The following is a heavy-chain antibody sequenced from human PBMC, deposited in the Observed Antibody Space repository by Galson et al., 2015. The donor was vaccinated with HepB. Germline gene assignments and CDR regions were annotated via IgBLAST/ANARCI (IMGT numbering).Heavy chain of an antibody. CDR2: IYYSGST. J-gene: IGHJ4*02. CDR1: GGSISSSSYY. CDR3: ASLEQRELGYCSGGSCYSGVYVDY. D-gene: IGHD2-15*01. V-gene: IGHV4-39*07. Sequence: SETLSLTCTVSGGSISSSSYYWGWIRQPPGKGLEWIGSIYYSGSTYYNPSLKSRVTISVDTSKNQFSLKLSSVTAADTAVYYCASLEQRELGYCSGGSCYSGVYVDYWGQGTLVTVSS.